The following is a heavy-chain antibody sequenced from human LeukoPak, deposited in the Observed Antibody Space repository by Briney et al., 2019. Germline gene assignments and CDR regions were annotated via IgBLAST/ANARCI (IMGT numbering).Heavy chain of an antibody. D-gene: IGHD1-26*01. CDR3: ASSSPISGSSNNWFDP. CDR1: GGSISGSSYY. J-gene: IGHJ5*02. V-gene: IGHV4-39*01. CDR2: IYYSGST. Sequence: NPSETLSLTCTVSGGSISGSSYYWGWIRQPPGKGLEWIGSIYYSGSTYYNPSLRSRVTISVDTSKNQFSLKLSSVTAADTAVYYCASSSPISGSSNNWFDPWGQGTLVTVSS.